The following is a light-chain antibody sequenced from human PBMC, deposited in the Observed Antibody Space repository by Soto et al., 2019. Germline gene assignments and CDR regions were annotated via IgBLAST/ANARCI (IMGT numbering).Light chain of an antibody. CDR2: GSS. CDR1: QSVGSNY. V-gene: IGKV3-20*01. CDR3: QQYGSSLRT. J-gene: IGKJ1*01. Sequence: EIVMTQSPGTLSLSPGERATLSCRASQSVGSNYLAWYQQKPGQAPRLLIYGSSSRATGIPDRFSGSGSGTDFTLTISRLEPEDFAVYSCQQYGSSLRTFGQGTKV.